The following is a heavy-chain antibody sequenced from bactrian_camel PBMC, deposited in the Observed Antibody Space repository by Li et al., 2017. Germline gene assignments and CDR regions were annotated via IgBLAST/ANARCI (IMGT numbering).Heavy chain of an antibody. CDR1: QFTFSSYY. D-gene: IGHD6*01. CDR2: INGNSRNT. Sequence: VQLVESGGGSVQPGGSLRPSCAAPQFTFSSYYMSWVRQAPGKGLEWVSSINGNSRNTHYADSVKGRFTISRDNAKNTMYLQMNSLKSEDTALYYCATGYGSSSLSTPRGQGTQVTVS. J-gene: IGHJ4*01. CDR3: ATGYGSSSLSTP. V-gene: IGHV3-2*01.